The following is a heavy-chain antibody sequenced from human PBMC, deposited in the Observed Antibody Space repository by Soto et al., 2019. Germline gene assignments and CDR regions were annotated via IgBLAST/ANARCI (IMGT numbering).Heavy chain of an antibody. CDR1: GFTFSSYA. CDR2: ISGSGGST. CDR3: AKDYYYDSSGQWVS. J-gene: IGHJ4*02. Sequence: GGSLRLSCAASGFTFSSYAMSWVRQAPGKGLEWVSAISGSGGSTYYADSVKGRFTISRDNSKNTLYLQMNSLRAEDTAVYYCAKDYYYDSSGQWVSWGQGTLVTVSS. D-gene: IGHD3-22*01. V-gene: IGHV3-23*01.